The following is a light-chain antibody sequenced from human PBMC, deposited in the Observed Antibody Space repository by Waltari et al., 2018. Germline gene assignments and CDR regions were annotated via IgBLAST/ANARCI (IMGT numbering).Light chain of an antibody. CDR1: QSVLYSSNNKNY. V-gene: IGKV4-1*01. J-gene: IGKJ2*01. Sequence: DIVMTQSPDSLAVSLCERDTINCKSSQSVLYSSNNKNYLAWYQQKPGQPPKLLIYWASTRESGVPDRFSGSGSGTDFTLTISSLQAEDVAVYYCQQYYSTPRTFGQGTKLEIK. CDR2: WAS. CDR3: QQYYSTPRT.